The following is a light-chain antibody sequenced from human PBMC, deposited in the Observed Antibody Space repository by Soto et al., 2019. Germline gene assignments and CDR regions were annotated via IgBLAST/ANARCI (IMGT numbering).Light chain of an antibody. J-gene: IGKJ4*01. CDR2: DAS. CDR3: QQRNNWPLT. CDR1: QSVSSY. V-gene: IGKV3-11*01. Sequence: EIVLTQSPVTLSLSPGERATLSCRASQSVSSYLAWYQQRPGQAPRLLIYDASNRATGIPARFSGSGSETDFTLTISSLEPEDIAVYYCQQRNNWPLTFGGGTKVEI.